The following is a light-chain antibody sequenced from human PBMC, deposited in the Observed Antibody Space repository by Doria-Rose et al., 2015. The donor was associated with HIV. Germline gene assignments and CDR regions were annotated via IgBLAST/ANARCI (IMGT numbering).Light chain of an antibody. CDR2: DAS. Sequence: ATLSCRASRSVSSNLAWYQQKPGQAPRLLIYDASNRATGIPARFSGSGSGTDFTLTISSLEPEDFAVYFCQQRSNWPPIFTFGPGTKVDI. V-gene: IGKV3-11*01. J-gene: IGKJ3*01. CDR1: RSVSSN. CDR3: QQRSNWPPIFT.